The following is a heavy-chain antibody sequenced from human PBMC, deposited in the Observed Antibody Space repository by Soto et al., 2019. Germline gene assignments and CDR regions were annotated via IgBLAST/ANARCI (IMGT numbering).Heavy chain of an antibody. D-gene: IGHD2-2*03. J-gene: IGHJ5*02. V-gene: IGHV3-7*01. CDR1: GFTFSSYW. CDR3: ARDSGYCSSTSCYIGSGWFDP. Sequence: GGSLRLSCAASGFTFSSYWMSWVRQAPGKGLEWVANIKQDGSEKYYVDSVKGRFTISRDNAKNSLYLQMNSLRAEDTAVYYCARDSGYCSSTSCYIGSGWFDPWGQGTLVTVSS. CDR2: IKQDGSEK.